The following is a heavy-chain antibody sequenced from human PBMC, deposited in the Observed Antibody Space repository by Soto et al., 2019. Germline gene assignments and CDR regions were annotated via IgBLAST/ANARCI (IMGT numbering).Heavy chain of an antibody. Sequence: PGESLKISCKGSGYSFTSYWISWVRQMPGKDLEWMGRIDPSDSYTNYSPSFRGHVTISADKSISTAYLQWSSLKASDTAMYYCARALYNTDCSGGSCYAVGLAYYYYGMDVWGQGTTVTVSS. CDR1: GYSFTSYW. CDR2: IDPSDSYT. CDR3: ARALYNTDCSGGSCYAVGLAYYYYGMDV. V-gene: IGHV5-10-1*01. J-gene: IGHJ6*02. D-gene: IGHD2-15*01.